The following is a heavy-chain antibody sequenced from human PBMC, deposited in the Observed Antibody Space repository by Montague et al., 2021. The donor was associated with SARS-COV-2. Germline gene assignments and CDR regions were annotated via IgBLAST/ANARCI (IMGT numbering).Heavy chain of an antibody. J-gene: IGHJ4*02. CDR2: ISGSGGRT. CDR3: AKAALGSSSYFDY. Sequence: SLRLSWAASEFTFSSYAMSLFRQAPGKGLEWVSAISGSGGRTYYSDSVKGRFTLSRDNSKNTLYLQMNSLRAEDTAVYYCAKAALGSSSYFDYWGQGTLVTVSS. D-gene: IGHD6-13*01. CDR1: EFTFSSYA. V-gene: IGHV3-23*01.